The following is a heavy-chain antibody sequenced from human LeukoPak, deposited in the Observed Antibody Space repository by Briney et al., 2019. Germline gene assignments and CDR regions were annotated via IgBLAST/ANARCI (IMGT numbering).Heavy chain of an antibody. CDR2: INPNSGGT. V-gene: IGHV1-2*06. J-gene: IGHJ4*02. CDR3: ARESGDGSGSYDY. CDR1: GYTFTGYY. Sequence: ASVKVFCKASGYTFTGYYIHWVRQAPGQGLEWLGRINPNSGGTNYAQKFQGRVTMTRDTSINTAYMELSSLRSDDTAVYYCARESGDGSGSYDYWGQGTLVTVSS. D-gene: IGHD3-10*01.